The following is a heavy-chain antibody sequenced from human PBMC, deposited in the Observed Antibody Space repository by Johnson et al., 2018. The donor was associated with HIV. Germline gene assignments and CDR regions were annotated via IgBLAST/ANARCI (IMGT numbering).Heavy chain of an antibody. CDR3: ARDRPIAPFDI. CDR2: IFSAGDT. Sequence: VLLVESGGGVVQPGRSLRLSCEASRITVGSNYMSWVRRAPGKGLEWVSVIFSAGDTYYADSVKGRFTISRDNSKNTLYLQMNSLRAEDTAVYYCARDRPIAPFDIWGQGTMVTVSS. J-gene: IGHJ3*02. D-gene: IGHD3-22*01. V-gene: IGHV3-66*02. CDR1: RITVGSNY.